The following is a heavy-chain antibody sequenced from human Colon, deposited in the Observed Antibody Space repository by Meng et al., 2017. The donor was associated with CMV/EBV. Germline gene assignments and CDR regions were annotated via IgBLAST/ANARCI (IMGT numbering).Heavy chain of an antibody. J-gene: IGHJ4*02. CDR1: GFTFSSYA. Sequence: GESLKISCAASGFTFSSYAMSWVRQAPGKGLEWVSTVTGTTTYYVDSVKGRFTISRDNSKNTLYLQMNSLRAEDTAVYYCAKRHSGSNPYYFDFWGQGSLVTVSS. V-gene: IGHV3-23*01. CDR3: AKRHSGSNPYYFDF. CDR2: VTGTTT. D-gene: IGHD4-11*01.